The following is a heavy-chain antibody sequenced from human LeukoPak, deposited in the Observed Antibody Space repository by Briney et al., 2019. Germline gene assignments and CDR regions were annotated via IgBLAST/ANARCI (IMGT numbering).Heavy chain of an antibody. J-gene: IGHJ4*02. CDR2: INPNSGDT. Sequence: ASVKVSCKASGYTFTGYYMHRVRQAPGQGLEWMGWINPNSGDTNYAQKFQGRVTMTRDTSISTAYMELSSLRSDDTAVYYCAGDRTGGNDYWGQGTLVTVSS. D-gene: IGHD3-16*01. V-gene: IGHV1-2*02. CDR1: GYTFTGYY. CDR3: AGDRTGGNDY.